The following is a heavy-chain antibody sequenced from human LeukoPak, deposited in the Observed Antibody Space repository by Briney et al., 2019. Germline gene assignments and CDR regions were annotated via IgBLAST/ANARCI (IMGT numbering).Heavy chain of an antibody. CDR2: ITSGSTTI. CDR3: ARGVAAPWAFDI. V-gene: IGHV3-48*01. J-gene: IGHJ3*02. Sequence: AGGSLRLSCAASGFTFSNHSMNWVRQAPGKGLEWVSYITSGSTTIYYADSVKGRFTISRDNAKNSLYLQMSSLRAEDTAVYHCARGVAAPWAFDIWGQGTVVTVSS. D-gene: IGHD2-15*01. CDR1: GFTFSNHS.